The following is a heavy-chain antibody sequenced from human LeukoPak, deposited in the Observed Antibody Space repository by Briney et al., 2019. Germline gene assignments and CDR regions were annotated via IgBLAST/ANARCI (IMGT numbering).Heavy chain of an antibody. CDR1: GYTFTDSY. V-gene: IGHV1-2*02. CDR3: ARDRQNYDFWSGYYREMDWFDP. D-gene: IGHD3-3*01. CDR2: INPNSGGT. Sequence: ASVKVSCKTSGYTFTDSYIHWVRQAPGQGLEWMGWINPNSGGTNYAQKFQGRVTMTRDTSISTAYMELSRLRSDDTAVYYCARDRQNYDFWSGYYREMDWFDPWGQGTLVTVSS. J-gene: IGHJ5*02.